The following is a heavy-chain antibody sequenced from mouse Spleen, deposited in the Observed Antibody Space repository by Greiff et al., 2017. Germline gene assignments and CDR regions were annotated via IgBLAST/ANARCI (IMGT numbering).Heavy chain of an antibody. J-gene: IGHJ4*01. Sequence: QVQLQQPGAELVKPGASVKLSCKASGYTFTSYWMHWVKQRPGQGLEWIGMIHPNSGSTNYNEKFKSKATLTVDKSSSTAYMQLSSLTSEDSAVYYCARRTRYDYDGGYAMDYWGQGTSVTVSS. CDR2: IHPNSGST. D-gene: IGHD2-4*01. CDR1: GYTFTSYW. V-gene: IGHV1-64*01. CDR3: ARRTRYDYDGGYAMDY.